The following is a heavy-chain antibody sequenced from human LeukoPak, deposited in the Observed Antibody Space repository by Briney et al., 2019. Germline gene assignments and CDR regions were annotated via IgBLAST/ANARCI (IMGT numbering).Heavy chain of an antibody. D-gene: IGHD3-3*01. CDR2: IYYSGST. J-gene: IGHJ5*02. V-gene: IGHV4-59*08. CDR3: ARRHDFNNWFDP. Sequence: SETLSLTCTVSGGSISSYYWSWIRQPPGKGLEWIGYIYYSGSTSYNPSLKSRVTISVDTSKTQFSLKLSSVTAADTAVYYCARRHDFNNWFDPWGQGTLVTVSS. CDR1: GGSISSYY.